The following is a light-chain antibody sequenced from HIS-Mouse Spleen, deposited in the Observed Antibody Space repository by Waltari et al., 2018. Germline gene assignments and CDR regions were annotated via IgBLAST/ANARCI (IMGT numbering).Light chain of an antibody. Sequence: QSALTQPAPVSGSPGQSITISCTGTSSDVGSYKLVSWYQQHPGKAPKLMIYEGSKRPSGVSNRFSGSKSGNTASLTISGLQAEDEADYYCCSYAGSSTYVVFGGGTKLTVL. CDR3: CSYAGSSTYVV. V-gene: IGLV2-23*01. CDR1: SSDVGSYKL. CDR2: EGS. J-gene: IGLJ2*01.